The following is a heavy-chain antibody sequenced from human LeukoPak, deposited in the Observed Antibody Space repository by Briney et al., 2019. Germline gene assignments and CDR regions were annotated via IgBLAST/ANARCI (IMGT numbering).Heavy chain of an antibody. CDR3: ARGKHIVVVPAANNWFDP. CDR2: INHSGST. J-gene: IGHJ5*02. D-gene: IGHD2-2*01. Sequence: KPSETLSLTCAVYGGSFSGYYWSWIRQPPGKGLEWIGEINHSGSTNYNPSLKSRVTISVDTSKNQFSLKLSSVTAADTAVYYCARGKHIVVVPAANNWFDPRGQGTLVTVSS. V-gene: IGHV4-34*01. CDR1: GGSFSGYY.